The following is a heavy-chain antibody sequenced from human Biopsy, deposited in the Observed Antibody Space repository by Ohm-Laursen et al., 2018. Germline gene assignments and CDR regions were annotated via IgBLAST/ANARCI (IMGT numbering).Heavy chain of an antibody. D-gene: IGHD3-22*01. CDR1: GYTFTGYH. J-gene: IGHJ5*02. V-gene: IGHV1-2*02. Sequence: ATVKISCKASGYTFTGYHVHWVRQAPGQGLEWMGWINAKTGDTNYAQKFQGRVTLTRDTSISTAYVDLSSLRSDDTAVYYCTRGGYYYDSLAYYYWFDPWGQGTLVTVSS. CDR3: TRGGYYYDSLAYYYWFDP. CDR2: INAKTGDT.